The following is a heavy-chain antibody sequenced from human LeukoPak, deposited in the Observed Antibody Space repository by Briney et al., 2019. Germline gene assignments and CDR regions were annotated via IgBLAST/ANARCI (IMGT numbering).Heavy chain of an antibody. CDR3: ARDLTRLHIVVVTAIPGY. J-gene: IGHJ4*02. Sequence: ASVKVSCKASGYTFTSYGISWVRQAPGQGLEWMGWISAYNGNTNYAQKLQGRVTMTTDTSTSTAYMELRSLRSDDTAVYYCARDLTRLHIVVVTAIPGYWGQGTLVTVSS. V-gene: IGHV1-18*04. D-gene: IGHD2-21*02. CDR2: ISAYNGNT. CDR1: GYTFTSYG.